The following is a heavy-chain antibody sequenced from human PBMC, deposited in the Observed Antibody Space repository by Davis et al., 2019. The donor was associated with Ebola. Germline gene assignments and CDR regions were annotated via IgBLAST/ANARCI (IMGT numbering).Heavy chain of an antibody. CDR2: INPNSGGT. CDR1: GYTFTSYY. Sequence: ASVKVSCKASGYTFTSYYMHWVRQAPGQGLEWMGWINPNSGGTNYAQKFQGWVTMTRDTFISTAYMGLSRLRSDDTAVYYCAREVTRGVGLGFWGQGTLVTVSS. J-gene: IGHJ4*02. CDR3: AREVTRGVGLGF. V-gene: IGHV1-2*04. D-gene: IGHD3-3*01.